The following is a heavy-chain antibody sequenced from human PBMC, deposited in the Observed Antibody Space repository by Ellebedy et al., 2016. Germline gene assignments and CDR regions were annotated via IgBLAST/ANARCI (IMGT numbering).Heavy chain of an antibody. J-gene: IGHJ6*02. D-gene: IGHD3-9*01. Sequence: GGSLRLSCAASGFTFSNYGMHWVRQAPGKGLEWVAVIWYDGSNKYYADSVKGLFTISRDNSKNTLYLQLNSLVAEDTAVYYCARDPRALAYYDISYGMDVWGQGTTVTVSS. CDR2: IWYDGSNK. V-gene: IGHV3-33*08. CDR1: GFTFSNYG. CDR3: ARDPRALAYYDISYGMDV.